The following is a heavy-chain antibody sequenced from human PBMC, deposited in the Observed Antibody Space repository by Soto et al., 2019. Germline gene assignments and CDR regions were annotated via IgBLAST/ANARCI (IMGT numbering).Heavy chain of an antibody. CDR2: ISGSSGGSP. V-gene: IGHV3-23*01. CDR1: GFTFSTYA. CDR3: DQVSRFPGGLRSLF. J-gene: IGHJ4*02. D-gene: IGHD3-10*01. Sequence: EVQLLESGGTLVQPGGSLRLSCAASGFTFSTYAMNWVRQAPGKGLEWVSSISGSSGGSPYYADSVKGGFTISRDSSKNTLFLQMNSLRFKDTAVYYGDQVSRFPGGLRSLFWGQGSLVTVSS.